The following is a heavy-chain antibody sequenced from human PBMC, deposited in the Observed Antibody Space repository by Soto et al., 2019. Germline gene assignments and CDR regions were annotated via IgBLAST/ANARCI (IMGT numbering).Heavy chain of an antibody. J-gene: IGHJ4*02. Sequence: QVQLVQSGADVKKPGASVRVSCKPSGYPFTDLYIHWVRQAPGLGLEWMGWIDPRSGASRKTQRLQGRFTMTRDTSTNTVYMELSSLRSDDTAVYFCARDNYGRLDYWGQGTLVTVSS. D-gene: IGHD3-10*01. CDR3: ARDNYGRLDY. CDR2: IDPRSGAS. V-gene: IGHV1-2*02. CDR1: GYPFTDLY.